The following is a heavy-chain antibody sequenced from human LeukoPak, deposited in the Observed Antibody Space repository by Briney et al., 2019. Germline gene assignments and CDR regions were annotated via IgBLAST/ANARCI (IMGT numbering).Heavy chain of an antibody. D-gene: IGHD3-10*01. CDR3: IRGYWFDP. Sequence: AGGSLRLSCAASGFTFSGSAMHWVRQASGKGLEWVGRIRSKANSYATAYAASVKGRFTISRDDSKNTAYLQMNSLKTEDTTVYYCIRGYWFDPWGQGTLVTVSS. CDR2: IRSKANSYAT. J-gene: IGHJ5*02. CDR1: GFTFSGSA. V-gene: IGHV3-73*01.